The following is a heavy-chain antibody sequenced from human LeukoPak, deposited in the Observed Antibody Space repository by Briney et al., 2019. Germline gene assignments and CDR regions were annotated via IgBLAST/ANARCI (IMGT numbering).Heavy chain of an antibody. CDR1: GFTFSSYG. V-gene: IGHV3-30*02. CDR3: ARGSGIVGATGDY. D-gene: IGHD1-26*01. CDR2: IRYDGSNK. J-gene: IGHJ4*02. Sequence: PGGSLRLSCAASGFTFSSYGMHWVRQAPGKGLEWVAFIRYDGSNKYYADSVKGRFTISRDNSKNTLYLQMGSLRAEDMAVYYCARGSGIVGATGDYWGQGTLVTVSS.